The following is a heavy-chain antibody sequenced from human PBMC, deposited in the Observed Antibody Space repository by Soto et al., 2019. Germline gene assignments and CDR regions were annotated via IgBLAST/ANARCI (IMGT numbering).Heavy chain of an antibody. CDR3: ARTIFGVATYYFDY. Sequence: QVQLVQSGAEVKKPGASVKVSCKASGYTFTSYDISWVRQATGQGIEWMGWMSPSSGTTGFVQKCQGRGTVTGDTSISTAYMEVTSLTSEDTAVYYCARTIFGVATYYFDYWGQGTLVTVSS. CDR2: MSPSSGTT. J-gene: IGHJ4*02. D-gene: IGHD3-3*01. V-gene: IGHV1-8*01. CDR1: GYTFTSYD.